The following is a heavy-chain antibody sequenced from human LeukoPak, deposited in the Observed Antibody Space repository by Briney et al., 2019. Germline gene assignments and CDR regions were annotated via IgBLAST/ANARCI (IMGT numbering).Heavy chain of an antibody. CDR2: IKSKTDGGTT. CDR1: GFTFSNAW. CDR3: TTTVVPAAPDAFDI. Sequence: GGSLRLSCAVSGFTFSNAWMSWVRQAPGKGLEWVGRIKSKTDGGTTDYAAPVKGRFTISRDDSKNTLYLQMNSLKTEDTAVYYCTTTVVPAAPDAFDIWGQGTMVTVSS. J-gene: IGHJ3*02. V-gene: IGHV3-15*01. D-gene: IGHD2-2*01.